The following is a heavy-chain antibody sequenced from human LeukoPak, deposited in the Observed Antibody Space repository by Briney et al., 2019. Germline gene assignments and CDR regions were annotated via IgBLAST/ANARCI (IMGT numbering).Heavy chain of an antibody. CDR3: ARDVSDENGSASRIHLDS. CDR2: IRQDGREK. V-gene: IGHV3-7*03. CDR1: GFTFSNYW. D-gene: IGHD6-6*01. J-gene: IGHJ4*02. Sequence: PGGSLRLSCAASGFTFSNYWMTWVRQAPGKGLEGVANIRQDGREKNYVDSVKGRFTISRDNAKNSLILQMNRLRAEDTAVYYCARDVSDENGSASRIHLDSWGQGTLVSVSS.